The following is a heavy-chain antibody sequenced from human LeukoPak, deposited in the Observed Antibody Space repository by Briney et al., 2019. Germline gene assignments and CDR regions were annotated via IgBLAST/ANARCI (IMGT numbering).Heavy chain of an antibody. CDR1: GFTFSSYS. Sequence: GGSLRLSCAASGFTFSSYSMNWVRQAPGKGLEWVSSISSSSSYIYYADSVKGRFTISRDNSKNTLYLQMNSLRAEDTAVYYCARGENGYYYRMVYWGQGTLVTVSS. J-gene: IGHJ4*02. D-gene: IGHD3-3*01. CDR3: ARGENGYYYRMVY. CDR2: ISSSSSYI. V-gene: IGHV3-21*01.